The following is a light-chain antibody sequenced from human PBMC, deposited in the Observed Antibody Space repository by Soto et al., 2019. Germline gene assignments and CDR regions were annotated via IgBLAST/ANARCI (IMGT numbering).Light chain of an antibody. CDR2: SXS. CDR1: QSLPNSL. J-gene: IGKJ1*01. V-gene: IGKV3-20*01. Sequence: EIGLPNSRGTLSLAPGERATLSCRACQSLPNSLIAWYQQEPGQAPRLXXDSXSSRATGSPDRLSGSGSGTDFTLTISRLDPEYFAVYYCQQYGSARWTFGQGTKVDIK. CDR3: QQYGSARWT.